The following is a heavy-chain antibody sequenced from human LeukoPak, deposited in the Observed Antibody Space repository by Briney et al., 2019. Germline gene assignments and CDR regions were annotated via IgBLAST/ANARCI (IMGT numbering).Heavy chain of an antibody. D-gene: IGHD5-24*01. CDR3: ARHATRVEMATASRAFDI. Sequence: PSETLSLTCTVSGGSISSSSYYWGWIRQPPGKGLEWIGSIYYSGSTYYNPSLKSRVTISVDTSKNQFSLKLSSVTAADTAVYYCARHATRVEMATASRAFDIWGQGTMVTVSS. V-gene: IGHV4-39*01. CDR2: IYYSGST. CDR1: GGSISSSSYY. J-gene: IGHJ3*02.